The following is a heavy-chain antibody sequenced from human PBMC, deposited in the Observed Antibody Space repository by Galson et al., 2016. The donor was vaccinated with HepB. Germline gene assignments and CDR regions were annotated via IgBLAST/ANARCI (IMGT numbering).Heavy chain of an antibody. CDR2: ISAYNGNT. V-gene: IGHV1-18*01. Sequence: SVKVSCKASGYTFSSYYIIWVRQAPGQGLEWMGWISAYNGNTKYAQKFQDRVTMTTDKSTTTVYMELRSLRSDDTALYYCARGGLGYSHGYGHWGQGTLVAVSS. J-gene: IGHJ4*02. CDR3: ARGGLGYSHGYGH. D-gene: IGHD5-18*01. CDR1: GYTFSSYY.